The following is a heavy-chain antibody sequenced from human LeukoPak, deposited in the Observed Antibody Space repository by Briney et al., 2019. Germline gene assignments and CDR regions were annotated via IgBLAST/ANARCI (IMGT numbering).Heavy chain of an antibody. J-gene: IGHJ4*02. Sequence: SETLSLTCTVSGLSISSSNSYWGWIRQPPGKGLEWIGSIYYSGSTYSNPSLKSRVTISVDTSKNQFSLKLSSVTAADTAVYYCARQVGGSYPFDYWGQGTLVTVSS. V-gene: IGHV4-39*01. CDR1: GLSISSSNSY. D-gene: IGHD1-26*01. CDR2: IYYSGST. CDR3: ARQVGGSYPFDY.